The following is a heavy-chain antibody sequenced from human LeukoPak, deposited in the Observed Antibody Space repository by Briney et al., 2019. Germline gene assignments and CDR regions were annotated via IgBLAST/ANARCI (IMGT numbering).Heavy chain of an antibody. CDR1: GFTFSDYS. CDR3: ARDRANIVVVSASEY. V-gene: IGHV3-21*01. J-gene: IGHJ4*02. Sequence: GGSLRLSCAASGFTFSDYSMNWDRQAPGKGLEWVSSITSSGTYIYYADSVKGRFTISRDNAKNSLYLQMNSLRAEDTAVYYCARDRANIVVVSASEYWGQGTLVTVSS. D-gene: IGHD2-21*01. CDR2: ITSSGTYI.